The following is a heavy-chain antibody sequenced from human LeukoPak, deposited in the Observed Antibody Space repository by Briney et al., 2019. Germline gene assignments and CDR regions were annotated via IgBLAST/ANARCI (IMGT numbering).Heavy chain of an antibody. D-gene: IGHD3-10*01. CDR3: ARDQAGSGHYADY. V-gene: IGHV3-30*02. CDR2: IRYDGSSK. CDR1: GFTFSNYA. Sequence: GGSLRLSCAASGFTFSNYAMHWVRQAPGKGLEWLAYIRYDGSSKYYADFVKGRFTISRDYSKNTLYLHMNSLRAEDTAVYYCARDQAGSGHYADYWGQGTLVTVSS. J-gene: IGHJ4*02.